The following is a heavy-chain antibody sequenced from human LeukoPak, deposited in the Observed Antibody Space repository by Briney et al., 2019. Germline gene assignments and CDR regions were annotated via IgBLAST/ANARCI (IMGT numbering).Heavy chain of an antibody. CDR2: INSDGSWT. J-gene: IGHJ4*02. Sequence: PGGSLRLSCAASSNYWMHWVRQAQGKGLVWVSHINSDGSWTSYADSVKGRFTISKDNAKNTVYLQMNSLRAEDTAVYYCVSFYETYWGRGTLVTVSS. V-gene: IGHV3-74*01. D-gene: IGHD2/OR15-2a*01. CDR3: VSFYETY. CDR1: SNYW.